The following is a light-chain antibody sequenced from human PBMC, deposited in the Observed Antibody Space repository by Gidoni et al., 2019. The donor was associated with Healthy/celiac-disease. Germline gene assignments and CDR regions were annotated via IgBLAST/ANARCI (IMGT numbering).Light chain of an antibody. V-gene: IGLV1-44*01. CDR3: AAWDDSLNGWV. CDR2: SNN. J-gene: IGLJ3*02. Sequence: QSVLTQPPAAYGTPGQRVTSSCSGSSSNIGSNTVNWYQQLPGPAPKLLLYSNNQRPSGVPDRFSGSQSGTSASLAISGLQSEDEADYYCAAWDDSLNGWVFGGGTKLTVL. CDR1: SSNIGSNT.